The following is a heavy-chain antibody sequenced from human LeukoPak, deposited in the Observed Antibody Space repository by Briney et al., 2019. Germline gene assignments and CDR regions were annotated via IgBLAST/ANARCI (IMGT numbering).Heavy chain of an antibody. V-gene: IGHV3-30*18. Sequence: GGSLRLSCVPSGFIFTNYAMHWVRQTPGKGLEWVASILYDGSKKYYADSVKGRFSIYRGNSNYTLYLSMNSLRTEDTALYYCANFEGSSQAFHLWGQGTLVTVSS. CDR2: ILYDGSKK. CDR1: GFIFTNYA. D-gene: IGHD6-13*01. CDR3: ANFEGSSQAFHL. J-gene: IGHJ3*01.